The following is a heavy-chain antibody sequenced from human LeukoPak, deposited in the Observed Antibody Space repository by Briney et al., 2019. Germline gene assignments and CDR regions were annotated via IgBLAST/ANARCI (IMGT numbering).Heavy chain of an antibody. V-gene: IGHV4-59*01. Sequence: SETLSLTCTVSGGSISSYYWSWIRQPPGKGLEWIGYIYYSGSTNYNPSLKSRVTISVDTSKNQFSLRLSSVTAADTAVYYCVRHTVTTPHFDYWGQGTLVTVSS. D-gene: IGHD4-11*01. CDR1: GGSISSYY. CDR3: VRHTVTTPHFDY. CDR2: IYYSGST. J-gene: IGHJ4*02.